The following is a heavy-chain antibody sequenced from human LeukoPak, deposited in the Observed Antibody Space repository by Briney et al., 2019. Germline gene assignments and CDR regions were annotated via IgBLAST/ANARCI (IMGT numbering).Heavy chain of an antibody. CDR1: GGSFSGYY. D-gene: IGHD1-1*01. CDR2: INHSGST. V-gene: IGHV4-34*01. J-gene: IGHJ3*02. CDR3: ARGVSWTGRGAFDI. Sequence: SETLSLTCAVYGGSFSGYYWIWIRQPPGKGLEWIGEINHSGSTNYNPSLKSRVTISVDTSKNQFSLKLSSVTAADTAVYYCARGVSWTGRGAFDIWGQGTMVTVSS.